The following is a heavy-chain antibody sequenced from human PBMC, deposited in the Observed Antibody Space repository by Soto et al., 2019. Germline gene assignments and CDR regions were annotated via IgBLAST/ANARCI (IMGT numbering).Heavy chain of an antibody. CDR2: VYFSGST. CDR3: ATIPVYTYMIYWSYP. V-gene: IGHV4-61*08. Sequence: SETLSLTCSVSGDSVSSGDYYWSWILQPPGKGLEWIGHVYFSGSTNYIPSLKSRLTMSVDTAKNQFSLKLNSVTAADTAVYYCATIPVYTYMIYWSYPWGQGTQVTVSS. CDR1: GDSVSSGDYY. D-gene: IGHD3-16*01. J-gene: IGHJ5*02.